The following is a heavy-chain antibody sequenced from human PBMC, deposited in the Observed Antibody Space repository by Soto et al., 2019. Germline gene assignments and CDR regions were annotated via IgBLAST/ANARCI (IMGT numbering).Heavy chain of an antibody. CDR2: ISGSGDVT. D-gene: IGHD1-7*01. CDR3: AKDRRAGGNYGFYSDF. Sequence: GGSLRLSCAASGFSFSSYGMSWVRQAPGKGLEWVSGISGSGDVTYDADSVKGRLTISRDNSKNTLYLQMTSLRADDTAVYYCAKDRRAGGNYGFYSDFWGQGALVTVSS. J-gene: IGHJ4*02. CDR1: GFSFSSYG. V-gene: IGHV3-23*01.